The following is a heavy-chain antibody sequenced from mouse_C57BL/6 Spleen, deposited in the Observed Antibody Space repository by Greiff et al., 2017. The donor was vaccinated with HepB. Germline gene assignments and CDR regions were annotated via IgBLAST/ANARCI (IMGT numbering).Heavy chain of an antibody. Sequence: EVKLVESEGGLVQPGSSMKLSCTASGFTFSDYYMAWVRQVPEKGLEWVANINYDGSSTYYLDSLKSRFIISRDNAKNILYLQMSSLKSEDTATYYCARGGYYGSSPYWYFDVWGTGTTVTVSS. V-gene: IGHV5-16*01. D-gene: IGHD1-1*01. CDR3: ARGGYYGSSPYWYFDV. J-gene: IGHJ1*03. CDR2: INYDGSST. CDR1: GFTFSDYY.